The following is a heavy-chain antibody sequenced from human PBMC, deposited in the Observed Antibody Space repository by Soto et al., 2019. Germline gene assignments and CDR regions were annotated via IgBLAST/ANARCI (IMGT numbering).Heavy chain of an antibody. CDR1: GFSFSSCA. J-gene: IGHJ4*02. V-gene: IGHV3-30-3*01. CDR2: VSHDGSNK. Sequence: QVQLVESGGGVVQPGRSLRLSCAASGFSFSSCAMHWVRQAPGKGLEWVAVVSHDGSNKYYADSGKGRVTISRDNSRNTVYLQMSSRRAEDTAVYYCARGSIAVAGIAYYFDYWGQGTLVTVSS. D-gene: IGHD6-19*01. CDR3: ARGSIAVAGIAYYFDY.